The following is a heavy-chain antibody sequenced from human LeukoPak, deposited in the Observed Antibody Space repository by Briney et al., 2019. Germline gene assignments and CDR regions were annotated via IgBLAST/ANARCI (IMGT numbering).Heavy chain of an antibody. V-gene: IGHV1-8*01. D-gene: IGHD3-10*01. J-gene: IGHJ5*02. CDR2: MNPNRGNT. CDR3: ARSPPPKRRMVRGVPPPRFPVWFDP. Sequence: ASVKVSCKASGYTFTSYDINWVRQATGQGLEWMGWMNPNRGNTGYAQKFQGRVTMTRNTSISTAYMELSSLRSEATAVYYCARSPPPKRRMVRGVPPPRFPVWFDPWGQGTLVTVSS. CDR1: GYTFTSYD.